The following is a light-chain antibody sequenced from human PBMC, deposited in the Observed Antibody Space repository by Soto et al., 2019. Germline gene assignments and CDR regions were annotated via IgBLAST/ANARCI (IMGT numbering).Light chain of an antibody. CDR1: IDDVTAYYR. J-gene: IGLJ1*01. V-gene: IGLV2-18*01. Sequence: QSVLTQPPSVSGSPGQSVTISCSGTIDDVTAYYRVSWYQQTPGTAPKLMIYDVSNRPSGVPGRFSGSRSGNTASLTISGLQAEDEGDYYCSVYTRTSTYVFGTGTKLTVL. CDR3: SVYTRTSTYV. CDR2: DVS.